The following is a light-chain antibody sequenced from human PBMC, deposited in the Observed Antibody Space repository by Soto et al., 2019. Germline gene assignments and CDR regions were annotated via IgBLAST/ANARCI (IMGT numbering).Light chain of an antibody. J-gene: IGLJ1*01. Sequence: QSVLTQPASVSGSPGQSITISCTGTSSDIGAYNYVSWYQQHPGKAPKLLIYDVSDRPSGVSNRFSGSKSGNTASLTISGLRAEDEADYYCSSYTTSSTLDVFGSGTKLTVL. CDR1: SSDIGAYNY. CDR2: DVS. V-gene: IGLV2-14*01. CDR3: SSYTTSSTLDV.